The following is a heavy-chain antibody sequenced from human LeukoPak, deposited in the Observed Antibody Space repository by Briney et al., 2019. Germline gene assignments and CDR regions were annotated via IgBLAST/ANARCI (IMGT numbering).Heavy chain of an antibody. D-gene: IGHD4-17*01. J-gene: IGHJ4*02. CDR1: GFTVSNNY. CDR3: ARRAYGDDSFDY. CDR2: IYSGGST. V-gene: IGHV3-66*04. Sequence: PGGSLRLSCAASGFTVSNNYMSWVRQAPGKGLEWVSLIYSGGSTYYADSVRGRFTISRDSSKNTLYLQLNSLRAEDTAVYYCARRAYGDDSFDYWGQGTLVTVSS.